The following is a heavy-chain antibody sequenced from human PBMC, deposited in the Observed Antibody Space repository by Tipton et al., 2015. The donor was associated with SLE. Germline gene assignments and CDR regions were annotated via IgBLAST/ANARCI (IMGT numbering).Heavy chain of an antibody. V-gene: IGHV4-39*07. J-gene: IGHJ4*02. CDR3: ARHGSGYDIFTGYPIGGYFDY. CDR2: IYYSGST. Sequence: TLSLTCTVSGGSFSSETYLWGWIRQPPGKGLEWIGNIYYSGSTYYNPSLKSRVTISVDTSKNQFSLKLSSVTAADTAVYYCARHGSGYDIFTGYPIGGYFDYWCQGTLVTVSP. D-gene: IGHD3-9*01. CDR1: GGSFSSETYL.